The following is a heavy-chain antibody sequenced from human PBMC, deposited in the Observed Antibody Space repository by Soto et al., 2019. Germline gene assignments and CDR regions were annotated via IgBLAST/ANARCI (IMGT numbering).Heavy chain of an antibody. CDR3: VSDRGYGHASVPYS. CDR1: GFTFSSYG. D-gene: IGHD5-18*01. CDR2: ISYDGGLQ. Sequence: QAQLVESGGGVVQPGRSLRLSCAASGFTFSSYGMHWVRQAPGTALEWVAVISYDGGLQHYADSVKGRFTISRDNSKNMVLLLMNSLRAEDTAVYYCVSDRGYGHASVPYSWGQGTLVSVSS. V-gene: IGHV3-30*03. J-gene: IGHJ4*02.